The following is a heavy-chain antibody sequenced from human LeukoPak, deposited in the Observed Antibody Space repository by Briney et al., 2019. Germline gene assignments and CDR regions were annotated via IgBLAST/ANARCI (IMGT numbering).Heavy chain of an antibody. Sequence: SETLSLTCAVYGGSFSGYYWSWIRQPPGKGLEWIGEINHSGSTNYNPSLKSRVTISVDTSKNQFSLKLSSVTAADTAVYYCGSHNSYSYYYYGMDVWGQGTTVTVSS. CDR2: INHSGST. CDR3: GSHNSYSYYYYGMDV. D-gene: IGHD4-11*01. CDR1: GGSFSGYY. J-gene: IGHJ6*02. V-gene: IGHV4-34*01.